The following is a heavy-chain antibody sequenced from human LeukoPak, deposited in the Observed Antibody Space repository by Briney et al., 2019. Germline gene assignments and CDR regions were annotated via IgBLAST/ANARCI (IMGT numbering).Heavy chain of an antibody. CDR1: GFTFSSYS. D-gene: IGHD4-17*01. CDR3: ASYGGNSAFDY. Sequence: GGSLRLSCAASGFTFSSYSMNWVRQAPGKGLEWVSYISSSSSTIYYADSVKGRFTISRDNAKNSLYLQMNSLRAEDTAVYYCASYGGNSAFDYWGQGTLVTVSS. J-gene: IGHJ4*02. CDR2: ISSSSSTI. V-gene: IGHV3-48*01.